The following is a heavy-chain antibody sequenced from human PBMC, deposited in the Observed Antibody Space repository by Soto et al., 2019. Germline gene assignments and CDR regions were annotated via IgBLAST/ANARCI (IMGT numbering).Heavy chain of an antibody. CDR3: ARVHDDPFDLAACRLSYYGMDV. CDR1: GSTFSSYA. V-gene: IGHV1-69*13. CDR2: IIPIFGTA. Sequence: GASLKVSCKASGSTFSSYAISWVRQAPGQGLEWMGGIIPIFGTANYAQKFQGRVTITADESTSTAYMELSSLRSEDTAVYYCARVHDDPFDLAACRLSYYGMDVWSQGTTVTGSS. J-gene: IGHJ6*02. D-gene: IGHD6-6*01.